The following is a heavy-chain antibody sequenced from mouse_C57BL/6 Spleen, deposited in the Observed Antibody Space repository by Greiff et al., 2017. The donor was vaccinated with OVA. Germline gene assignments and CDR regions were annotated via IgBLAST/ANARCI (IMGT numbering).Heavy chain of an antibody. J-gene: IGHJ4*01. CDR1: GYTFTGSW. CDR3: ARRYYGSRGDAMDY. V-gene: IGHV1-9*01. CDR2: ILPGSGGT. D-gene: IGHD1-1*01. Sequence: VQLQQSGAELMKPGASVKLSCKATGYTFTGSWIEWVKQRPGHGLEWIGEILPGSGGTNYNEKFNGKATFTADTSSNTVYMQLSSLTTEDAAYYYCARRYYGSRGDAMDYWGQGTSVTVSS.